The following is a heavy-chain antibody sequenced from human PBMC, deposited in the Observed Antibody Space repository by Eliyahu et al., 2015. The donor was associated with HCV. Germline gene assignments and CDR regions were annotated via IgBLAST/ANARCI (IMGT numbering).Heavy chain of an antibody. CDR2: ISSSXSYI. D-gene: IGHD1-1*01. CDR1: GFTFSSXS. Sequence: EVQLVESGGGLVKPGGSLRLSCAASGFTFSSXSMNWVRQAPGKGLEWVSSISSSXSYIYYADSVKGRFTISRDNAKNSLYLQMNSLRAEDTAVYYCARVKIRAQLERLPYYYYYYGMDVWGQGTTVTVSS. CDR3: ARVKIRAQLERLPYYYYYYGMDV. J-gene: IGHJ6*02. V-gene: IGHV3-21*01.